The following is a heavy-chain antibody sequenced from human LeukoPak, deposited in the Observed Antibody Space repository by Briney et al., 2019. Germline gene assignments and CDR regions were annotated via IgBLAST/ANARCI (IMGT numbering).Heavy chain of an antibody. J-gene: IGHJ4*02. Sequence: GGSLRLSCAASGFTFNSYNINWVRQAPGKGLEWVSYISSGSTTIYYADSVKGRFTISRDNTKNSLYLQMNSLRAEDTAVYYCAREVYYYDSSGFYYSGGFGYWGQGTLLTVSS. CDR1: GFTFNSYN. D-gene: IGHD3-22*01. CDR2: ISSGSTTI. CDR3: AREVYYYDSSGFYYSGGFGY. V-gene: IGHV3-48*01.